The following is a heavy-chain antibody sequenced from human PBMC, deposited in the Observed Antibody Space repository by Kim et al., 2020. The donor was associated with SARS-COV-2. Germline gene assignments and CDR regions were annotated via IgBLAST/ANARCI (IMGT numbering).Heavy chain of an antibody. D-gene: IGHD3-22*01. V-gene: IGHV4-34*01. CDR3: ARGPFFSSGYYFYFQH. J-gene: IGHJ1*01. Sequence: SETLSLTCAVYGGSFSGYYWSWIRQPPGKGLEWIGEINHSGSTNYNPSLKSRVTISVDTSKNQFSLKLSSVTAADTAVYYCARGPFFSSGYYFYFQHWGQGTLVTVSS. CDR2: INHSGST. CDR1: GGSFSGYY.